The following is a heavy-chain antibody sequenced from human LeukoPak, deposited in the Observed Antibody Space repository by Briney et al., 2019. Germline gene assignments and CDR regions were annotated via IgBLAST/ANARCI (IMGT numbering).Heavy chain of an antibody. V-gene: IGHV4-59*08. Sequence: SETLSLTRTVSVGSISSYYWSWIPQPPGKGREWIGYIYYSGVTNYNPSLTSRATISVDTSKNQFPLNLSSLAASDTAGYFRSRHRGDWTLDAFDIWGEGTLVTVSS. D-gene: IGHD1-1*01. CDR2: IYYSGVT. J-gene: IGHJ3*02. CDR3: SRHRGDWTLDAFDI. CDR1: VGSISSYY.